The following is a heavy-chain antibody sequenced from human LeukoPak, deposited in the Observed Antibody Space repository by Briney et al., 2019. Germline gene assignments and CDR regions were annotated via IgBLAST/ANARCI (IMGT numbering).Heavy chain of an antibody. D-gene: IGHD3-10*01. V-gene: IGHV4-59*08. CDR2: IYYSGST. CDR3: ARHDYGSGSYFDY. Sequence: PSETLSPTCTVSGGSISSYYWTWIRQPPGKGLEWIAYIYYSGSTNYNPSLKSRVTISVDTSKNQFSLKLSSVTAADTAVYYCARHDYGSGSYFDYWGQGTLVTVSS. CDR1: GGSISSYY. J-gene: IGHJ4*02.